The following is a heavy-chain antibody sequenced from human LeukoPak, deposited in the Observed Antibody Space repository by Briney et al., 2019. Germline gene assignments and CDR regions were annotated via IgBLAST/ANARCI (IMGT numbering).Heavy chain of an antibody. CDR3: ARDDSLVYDILAGYPPSGYYGVDV. Sequence: GGSLRLSCTASGFSLSSYEMNWVRQAPGKGLEWVSYINGRGAITYYAESVMGRFTISRDNAKNSLSLQLSSLRVEDTAIYYCARDDSLVYDILAGYPPSGYYGVDVWGKGTTVIVSS. V-gene: IGHV3-48*03. CDR2: INGRGAIT. J-gene: IGHJ6*04. CDR1: GFSLSSYE. D-gene: IGHD3-9*01.